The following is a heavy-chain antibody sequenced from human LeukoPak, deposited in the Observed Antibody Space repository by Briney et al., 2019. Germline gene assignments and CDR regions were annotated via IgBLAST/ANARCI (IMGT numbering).Heavy chain of an antibody. CDR3: AKAEGYDILTGLDY. CDR1: GFSFSDYA. J-gene: IGHJ4*02. Sequence: PGGSQRLSCAASGFSFSDYAMSWVRQAPGKGLEWVSGLSGRDGSTYYANSVKGRFTISSDNSKNTLYLQMNSLRTEDTAVYYCAKAEGYDILTGLDYWGQGTLVTVSS. D-gene: IGHD3-9*01. CDR2: LSGRDGST. V-gene: IGHV3-23*01.